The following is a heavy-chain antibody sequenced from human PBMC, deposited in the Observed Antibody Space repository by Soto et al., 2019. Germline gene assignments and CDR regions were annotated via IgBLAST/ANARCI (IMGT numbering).Heavy chain of an antibody. J-gene: IGHJ3*02. Sequence: GGSLRLSCAASGFTFSSYAMSWVRQAPGKGLEWVSAISGSGGSTYYADSVKGRFTISRDNSKNTLYLQMNSLRAEDTAVYYCAKDLGDVVLMVYAISPPQENAFDIWGQGTMVTVSS. CDR1: GFTFSSYA. CDR3: AKDLGDVVLMVYAISPPQENAFDI. V-gene: IGHV3-23*01. CDR2: ISGSGGST. D-gene: IGHD2-8*01.